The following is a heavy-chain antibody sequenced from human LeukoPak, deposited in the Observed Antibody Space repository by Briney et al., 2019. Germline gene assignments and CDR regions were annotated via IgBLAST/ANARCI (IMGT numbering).Heavy chain of an antibody. CDR2: VYHSGST. V-gene: IGHV4-4*02. CDR1: GGSISSSNW. CDR3: ARELNSARGFDY. D-gene: IGHD3-10*01. J-gene: IGHJ4*02. Sequence: SETLSLTCAVSGGSISSSNWWSWVRQPPGKGLEWIGEVYHSGSTNYNPSLKSRVTISVDKSKNQFSLKLSSVTAADTAVYYCARELNSARGFDYWGQGTLVTVSS.